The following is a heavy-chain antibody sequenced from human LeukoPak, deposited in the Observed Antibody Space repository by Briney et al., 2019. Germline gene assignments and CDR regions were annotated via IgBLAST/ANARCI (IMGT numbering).Heavy chain of an antibody. D-gene: IGHD3-9*01. J-gene: IGHJ4*02. Sequence: GGSLRLSCAASGFTFSSYAMSWVRQAPGKGLEWVSAISGSGGSTYYADSVKGRFTISRDNSKNTLYLQMNSLRAEDTAVYYCAKDNYDILTGYNAFDYRSQGTLVTVSS. CDR2: ISGSGGST. CDR3: AKDNYDILTGYNAFDY. CDR1: GFTFSSYA. V-gene: IGHV3-23*01.